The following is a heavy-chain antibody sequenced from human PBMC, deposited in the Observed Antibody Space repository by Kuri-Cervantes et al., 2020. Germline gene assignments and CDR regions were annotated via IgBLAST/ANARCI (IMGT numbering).Heavy chain of an antibody. CDR2: TTPGGENI. V-gene: IGHV3-11*04. CDR1: GFTFSDYY. J-gene: IGHJ4*02. CDR3: AKDQGTGDVLPSD. Sequence: GGSLRLSCVASGFTFSDYYMSWIRQAPGEGLEWVSYTTPGGENIYYADSVKGRSSVSRDNAKNSLYLQINSLRAGDTAVYYCAKDQGTGDVLPSDWGQGTLVTVSS. D-gene: IGHD7-27*01.